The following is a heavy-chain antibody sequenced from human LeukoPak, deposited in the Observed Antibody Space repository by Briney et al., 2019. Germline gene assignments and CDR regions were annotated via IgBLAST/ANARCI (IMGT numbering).Heavy chain of an antibody. J-gene: IGHJ5*02. CDR2: IHYSGST. Sequence: SETLSLTCTVSGGSISSGDYYWSWIRQPPGKGLEWIGYIHYSGSTYYNPSLKSRVTISVDTSKNQFSLKLSSVTAADTAVYYCARETYYDFWSGYYSGPSSWFDPWGQGTLVTVSS. D-gene: IGHD3-3*01. CDR3: ARETYYDFWSGYYSGPSSWFDP. CDR1: GGSISSGDYY. V-gene: IGHV4-30-4*01.